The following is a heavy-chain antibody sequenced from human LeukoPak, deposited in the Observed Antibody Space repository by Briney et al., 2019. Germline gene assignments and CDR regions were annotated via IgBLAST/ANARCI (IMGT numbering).Heavy chain of an antibody. J-gene: IGHJ4*02. V-gene: IGHV1-2*02. CDR3: ARDYPHQRLDY. CDR1: GYTFTNYY. Sequence: ASVKVSCKASGYTFTNYYIHWLRQAPGQGLEWVGYVHPKNGDSKKAQIFEGRVTMTWDATIATAYMELIGLRSDDTALYYCARDYPHQRLDYWGQGTLVTVSS. CDR2: VHPKNGDS.